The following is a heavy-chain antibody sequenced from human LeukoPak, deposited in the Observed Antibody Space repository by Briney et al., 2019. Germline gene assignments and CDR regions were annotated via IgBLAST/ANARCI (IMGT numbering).Heavy chain of an antibody. D-gene: IGHD6-19*01. CDR2: IYYTVST. V-gene: IGHV4-31*03. CDR1: GGSISSGGYY. CDR3: ARSFSGWYGLDAFDI. J-gene: IGHJ3*02. Sequence: SETLSLTCTVSGGSISSGGYYWSWIRQHPGKGLEWIGYIYYTVSTYYNPSLKSRVTISVDTSKSQFSLKLSSVTAAETGVYYCARSFSGWYGLDAFDIWGQETMVTVSS.